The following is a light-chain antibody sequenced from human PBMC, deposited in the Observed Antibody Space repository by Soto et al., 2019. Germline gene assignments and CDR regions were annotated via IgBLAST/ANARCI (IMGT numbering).Light chain of an antibody. V-gene: IGLV2-14*01. CDR2: DVS. CDR1: SSDVGGYNY. CDR3: SSYTSISALV. J-gene: IGLJ1*01. Sequence: SLLTQPSSVSGTTGQSITISCTGTSSDVGGYNYVSWYRQHPGKAPKLMIYDVSNRPSGVSNRFSVSKSGHTASLAISGLQAEDEADYCCSSYTSISALVFGSCTKVTV.